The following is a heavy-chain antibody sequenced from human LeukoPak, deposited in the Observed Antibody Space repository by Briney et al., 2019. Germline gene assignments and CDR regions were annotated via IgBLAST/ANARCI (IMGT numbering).Heavy chain of an antibody. V-gene: IGHV3-30*18. CDR2: ISYDGSNK. CDR3: AKDLGYCGVGSCTTIDY. J-gene: IGHJ4*02. CDR1: GFTFSSYG. D-gene: IGHD2-15*01. Sequence: GGSLRLSCAASGFTFSSYGMHWVRQAPGKGLEWVAVISYDGSNKYYADSVKGRFTISRDSSKNTLFLQMNSLRAEDTAVYYCAKDLGYCGVGSCTTIDYWGQGTLVTVSS.